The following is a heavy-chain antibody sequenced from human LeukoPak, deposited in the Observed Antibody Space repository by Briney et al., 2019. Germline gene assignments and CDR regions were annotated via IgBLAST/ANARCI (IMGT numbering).Heavy chain of an antibody. V-gene: IGHV1-69*04. CDR3: ARLDRRDGYPSDY. CDR1: GGTFSSYA. J-gene: IGHJ4*02. D-gene: IGHD5-24*01. Sequence: SVKVSCKASGGTFSSYAISWVRQAPGQGLEWMGRIIPILGIANYAQKFQGRVTITADKSTSTAYMELSSLRSEDTAVYYCARLDRRDGYPSDYWGQGTLVTVSS. CDR2: IIPILGIA.